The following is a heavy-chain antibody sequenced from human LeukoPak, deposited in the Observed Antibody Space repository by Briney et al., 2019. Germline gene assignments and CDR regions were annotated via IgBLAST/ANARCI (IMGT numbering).Heavy chain of an antibody. J-gene: IGHJ4*02. Sequence: PGGSLRLSCAASGFTFSSYWMHWVRQAPGKGLEWVSAISGSGGSTYYADSVKGRFTISRDNSKNTLYLQMNSLRAEDTAVYYCAKLVSGPFDYWGQGTLVTVSS. CDR2: ISGSGGST. V-gene: IGHV3-23*01. D-gene: IGHD3-10*01. CDR1: GFTFSSYW. CDR3: AKLVSGPFDY.